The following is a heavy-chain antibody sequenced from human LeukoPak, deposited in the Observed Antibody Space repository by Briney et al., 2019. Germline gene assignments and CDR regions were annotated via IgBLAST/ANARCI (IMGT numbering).Heavy chain of an antibody. CDR1: GFTFSSYW. Sequence: GGSLRLSCAASGFTFSSYWMSWVRQAPGKGLEWVATIKQDRSEKDFVDSVEGRFTISRDNAKNSLYLQMNSLRAEDTALYYCARVGYYYHYWGQGTLVTVSS. J-gene: IGHJ4*02. CDR3: ARVGYYYHY. CDR2: IKQDRSEK. D-gene: IGHD3-22*01. V-gene: IGHV3-7*01.